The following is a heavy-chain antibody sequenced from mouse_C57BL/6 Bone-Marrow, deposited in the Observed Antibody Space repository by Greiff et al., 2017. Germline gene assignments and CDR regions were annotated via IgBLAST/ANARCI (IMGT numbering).Heavy chain of an antibody. Sequence: QVQLQQPGAELVKPGASVKMSCKASGYTFTSYWITWVKQRPGQGLEWIGDIYPGSGSTNYNEKFKGKATLTVDTSSNTAFMQLSSLTSEDSAVYYCARSAIYYDYDGGRRCFDYWGQGTTLTVSS. J-gene: IGHJ2*01. CDR2: IYPGSGST. V-gene: IGHV1-55*01. D-gene: IGHD2-4*01. CDR3: ARSAIYYDYDGGRRCFDY. CDR1: GYTFTSYW.